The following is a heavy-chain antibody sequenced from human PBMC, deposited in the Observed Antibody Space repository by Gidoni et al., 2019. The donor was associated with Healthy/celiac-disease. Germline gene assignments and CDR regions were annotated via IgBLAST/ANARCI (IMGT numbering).Heavy chain of an antibody. J-gene: IGHJ3*02. CDR3: ARETRVTYAFDI. CDR2: DGSNK. D-gene: IGHD2-21*02. Sequence: DGSNKYYADSVKGRFTISRDNSKNTLYLQMNSLRAEDTAVYYCARETRVTYAFDIWGQGTMVTVSS. V-gene: IGHV3-30-3*01.